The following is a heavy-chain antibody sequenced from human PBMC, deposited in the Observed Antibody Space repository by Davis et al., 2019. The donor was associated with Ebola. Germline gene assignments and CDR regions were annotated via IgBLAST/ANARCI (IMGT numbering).Heavy chain of an antibody. CDR2: IDWDDDK. V-gene: IGHV2-70*11. D-gene: IGHD3-22*01. CDR3: ARISRDSSGYYYYGMDV. CDR1: GFSLSTSGMC. J-gene: IGHJ6*02. Sequence: SGPTLVKPTQTLTLTCTLSGFSLSTSGMCVSWIRQPPGKALEWLARIDWDDDKYYSTSLKTRLTISKDTSKNQVVLTMTNMDPVDTATYYCARISRDSSGYYYYGMDVWGQGTTVTVSS.